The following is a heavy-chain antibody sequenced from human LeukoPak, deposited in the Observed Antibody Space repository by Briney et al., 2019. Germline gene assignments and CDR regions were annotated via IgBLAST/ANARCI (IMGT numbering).Heavy chain of an antibody. CDR1: GFTFSSYW. D-gene: IGHD4-17*01. V-gene: IGHV3-74*01. J-gene: IGHJ4*02. Sequence: PGGSLRLSCAASGFTFSSYWIHWVRQAPGKGLVWVSRIYSDATYYADSVKGRFTISRDNAKNTLYLQMNSLRADDTAVYYCVRARTTVPNLFDYWGQGTLVTVSS. CDR2: IYSDAT. CDR3: VRARTTVPNLFDY.